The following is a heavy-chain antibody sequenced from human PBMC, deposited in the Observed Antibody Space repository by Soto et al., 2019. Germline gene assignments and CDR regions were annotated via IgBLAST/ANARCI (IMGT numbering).Heavy chain of an antibody. CDR3: ARTRGTVVTDY. CDR2: IYYSGST. J-gene: IGHJ4*02. D-gene: IGHD2-15*01. V-gene: IGHV4-39*01. Sequence: QLQLQESGPGLVKPSETLSLTCTVSGGSISSSSYYWGWIRQPPGKGLEWIGSIYYSGSTYYNPSLKSRVLISVDTSKNQFSLKLSSVTAADTAVYYCARTRGTVVTDYWGQGTLVTVSS. CDR1: GGSISSSSYY.